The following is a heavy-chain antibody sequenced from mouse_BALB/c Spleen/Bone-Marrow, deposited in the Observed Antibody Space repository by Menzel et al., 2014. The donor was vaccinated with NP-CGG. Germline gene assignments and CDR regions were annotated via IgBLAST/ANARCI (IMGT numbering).Heavy chain of an antibody. CDR2: IYPGNSDT. CDR3: TRFGSTYDWYFDV. CDR1: GYSFTIYW. Sequence: EVKVVESGTVLARPGASVKMSCKASGYSFTIYWMHWVKQRPGQGLEWIGAIYPGNSDTSYNQKFKGKAKLTAVTSASTAYMELSSLTNEDSAVYYCTRFGSTYDWYFDVWGAGTTVTVSS. D-gene: IGHD1-1*01. V-gene: IGHV1-5*01. J-gene: IGHJ1*01.